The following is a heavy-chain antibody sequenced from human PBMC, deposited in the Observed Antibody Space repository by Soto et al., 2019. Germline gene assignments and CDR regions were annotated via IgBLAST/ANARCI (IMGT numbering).Heavy chain of an antibody. CDR2: IIPISGTS. CDR1: GGSFSMFA. Sequence: SVKVSCKASGGSFSMFAINWVRQAPGQGLEWMGGIIPISGTSTYAQKFQSGVTMTADESARTAYMELSSLTSEDTAVYFCARDRGYTAYNSDYWGQGTLVTVSS. CDR3: ARDRGYTAYNSDY. V-gene: IGHV1-69*13. D-gene: IGHD5-12*01. J-gene: IGHJ4*02.